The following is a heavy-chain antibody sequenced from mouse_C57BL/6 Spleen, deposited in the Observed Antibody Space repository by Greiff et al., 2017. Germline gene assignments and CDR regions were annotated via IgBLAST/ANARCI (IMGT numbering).Heavy chain of an antibody. J-gene: IGHJ2*01. D-gene: IGHD2-2*01. Sequence: QVHVKQPGAELVRPGSSVKLSCKASGYTFTSYWMHWVKQRPIQGLEWIGNIDPSDSETHYNQKFKDKATLTVDKSSSTAYMQLSSLTSEDSAVYYCARGTMVTTDYFDYGGQGTTLTVSS. CDR2: IDPSDSET. CDR1: GYTFTSYW. CDR3: ARGTMVTTDYFDY. V-gene: IGHV1-52*01.